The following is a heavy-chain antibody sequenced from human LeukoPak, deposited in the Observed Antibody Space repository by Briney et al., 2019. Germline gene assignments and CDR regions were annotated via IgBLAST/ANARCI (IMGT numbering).Heavy chain of an antibody. CDR3: ARLRVSPHFLDY. Sequence: GESLKISCKGSGYTFTSYWIAWVRQMPGKGLEWMGMIYPGDSDTRYSPSFQGQVTISADKSISTAYLQWSSLKASDTAMYYCARLRVSPHFLDYWGQGTLVTVSS. V-gene: IGHV5-51*01. D-gene: IGHD3-10*01. CDR1: GYTFTSYW. CDR2: IYPGDSDT. J-gene: IGHJ4*02.